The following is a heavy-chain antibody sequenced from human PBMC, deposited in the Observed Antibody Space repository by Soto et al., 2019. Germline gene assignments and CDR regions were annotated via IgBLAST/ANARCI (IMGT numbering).Heavy chain of an antibody. CDR1: GFTVSSNY. Sequence: GGSLRLSCAASGFTVSSNYMSWVRQAPGKGLEWVSVIYSGGSTYYADSVKGRFTISRHNSKNTLYLQMNSLRAEDTAVYYCARARGPGYSSSSFFWFDPWGQGTLVTVS. D-gene: IGHD6-6*01. CDR3: ARARGPGYSSSSFFWFDP. J-gene: IGHJ5*02. CDR2: IYSGGST. V-gene: IGHV3-53*04.